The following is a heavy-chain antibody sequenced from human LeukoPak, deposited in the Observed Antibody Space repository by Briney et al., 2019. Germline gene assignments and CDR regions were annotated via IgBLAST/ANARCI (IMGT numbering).Heavy chain of an antibody. Sequence: GGSLRLSCAASGFTVSSNYMSWVRQAPGKGLEWVSAISGSGGSTYYADSVKGRFTISRDNSKNTLYLQMNSLRAEDTAVYYCAKDRRGYSGYAFDYWGQGTLVTVSS. J-gene: IGHJ4*02. D-gene: IGHD5-12*01. CDR3: AKDRRGYSGYAFDY. CDR1: GFTVSSNY. V-gene: IGHV3-23*01. CDR2: ISGSGGST.